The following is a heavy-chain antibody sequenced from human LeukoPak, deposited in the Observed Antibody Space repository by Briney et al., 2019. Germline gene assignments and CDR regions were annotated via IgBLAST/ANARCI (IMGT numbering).Heavy chain of an antibody. J-gene: IGHJ6*03. CDR1: GFTFSSYG. V-gene: IGHV3-23*01. CDR2: ISGSGGST. CDR3: AKAADGSGPYYYYYYMDV. D-gene: IGHD3-10*01. Sequence: GGSLRLSCAASGFTFSSYGMGWVRQAPGKGLEWVSAISGSGGSTYYADSVKGRFTISRDNSKNTLYLQMNSLRAEDTAVYYCAKAADGSGPYYYYYYMDVWGKGTTVTISS.